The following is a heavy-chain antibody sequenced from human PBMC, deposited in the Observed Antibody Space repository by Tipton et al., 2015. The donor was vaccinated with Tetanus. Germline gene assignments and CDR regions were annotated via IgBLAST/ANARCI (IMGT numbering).Heavy chain of an antibody. CDR3: ARRGCRGGSCFISPNYGMDV. CDR2: ITTSGGRT. Sequence: SLRLSCAASGFTFKNYAMNWVRQGPSKGLEWISSITTSGGRTHYAESVEGRFTIARDNSKNTLYLQIDSLRAEDTAIYYCARRGCRGGSCFISPNYGMDVWGQGTTVAVSS. V-gene: IGHV3-23*01. CDR1: GFTFKNYA. J-gene: IGHJ6*02. D-gene: IGHD2-15*01.